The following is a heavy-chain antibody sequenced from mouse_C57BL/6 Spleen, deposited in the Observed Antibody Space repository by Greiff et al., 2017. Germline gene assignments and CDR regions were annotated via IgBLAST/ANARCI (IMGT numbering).Heavy chain of an antibody. Sequence: VKLQQPGAELVRPGTSVKLSCKASGYTFTSYWMHWVKQRPGQGLEWIGVIDPSDSYTNYNQKFKGKATLTVDTSSSTAYMQLSSLTSEDSAVYYCARTGGSNYFDYWGQGTTLTVSS. CDR3: ARTGGSNYFDY. J-gene: IGHJ2*01. CDR2: IDPSDSYT. CDR1: GYTFTSYW. D-gene: IGHD1-1*01. V-gene: IGHV1-59*01.